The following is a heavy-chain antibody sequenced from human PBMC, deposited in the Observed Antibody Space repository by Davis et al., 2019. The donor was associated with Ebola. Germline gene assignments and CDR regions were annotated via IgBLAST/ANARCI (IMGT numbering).Heavy chain of an antibody. CDR2: IIPILGIA. J-gene: IGHJ6*02. CDR1: GGTFSSYA. D-gene: IGHD3-3*01. Sequence: SVKVSCKASGGTFSSYAISWVRQAPGQGLEWMGRIIPILGIANYAQKFQGRVTITADKSTSTAYMELSSLRSEDTAVYYCAITPQLRFLESRTASYYYYGMDVWGQGTTVTVSS. CDR3: AITPQLRFLESRTASYYYYGMDV. V-gene: IGHV1-69*04.